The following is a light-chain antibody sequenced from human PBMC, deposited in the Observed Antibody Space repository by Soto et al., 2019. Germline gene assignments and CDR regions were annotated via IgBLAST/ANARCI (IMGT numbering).Light chain of an antibody. V-gene: IGKV1-39*01. CDR1: QSLSNF. Sequence: DIQMTQSPSSLSSSLAARVTITCRASQSLSNFLNWVQHKPGNAPKVLISAASTLQSGVPPRFSGSEYGTDFTLKIRSLQPEDSASYYCQQASSFTLTFGGGTKVDIK. CDR3: QQASSFTLT. J-gene: IGKJ4*01. CDR2: AAS.